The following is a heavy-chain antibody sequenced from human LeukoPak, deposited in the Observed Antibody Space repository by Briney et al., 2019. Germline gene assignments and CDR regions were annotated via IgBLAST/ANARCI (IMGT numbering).Heavy chain of an antibody. J-gene: IGHJ3*02. V-gene: IGHV4-59*01. Sequence: SETLSLTCTVSGGSISGYYWSWIRQPPGKGLEWIGYIYYSGSTNYNPSLKSRVTISVDTSKNQFSLKLSSVTAADTAVYYCASDYGDGPNAFDIWGQGTMVTVSS. CDR2: IYYSGST. CDR3: ASDYGDGPNAFDI. D-gene: IGHD4-17*01. CDR1: GGSISGYY.